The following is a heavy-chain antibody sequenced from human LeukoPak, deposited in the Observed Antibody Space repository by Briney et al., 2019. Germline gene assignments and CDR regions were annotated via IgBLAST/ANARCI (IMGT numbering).Heavy chain of an antibody. CDR3: AITYRLLTGYSVFDC. Sequence: SETLSLTCTASGGSINNRNHYWGWIRPPPGKGLEWIGSMHIGGTTYQNPSLKSRLTISVDTSKNQFSLKGTSVSAAGTAVYHCAITYRLLTGYSVFDCWGEGTLVTVSS. D-gene: IGHD3-9*01. V-gene: IGHV4-39*01. CDR2: MHIGGTT. CDR1: GGSINNRNHY. J-gene: IGHJ5*01.